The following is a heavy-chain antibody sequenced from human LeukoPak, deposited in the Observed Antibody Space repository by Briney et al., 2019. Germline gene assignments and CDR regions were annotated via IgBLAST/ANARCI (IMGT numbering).Heavy chain of an antibody. CDR1: GFTFSSYS. V-gene: IGHV3-48*04. J-gene: IGHJ4*02. Sequence: GGSLRLSCAASGFTFSSYSMNWVRQAPGKGLEWVSYISSSSSTIYYADSVKGRFTISRDNAKNSLYLQMNSLRAEDTAVYYCARGSSSSLFHYWGQGTLVTVSS. D-gene: IGHD6-6*01. CDR3: ARGSSSSLFHY. CDR2: ISSSSSTI.